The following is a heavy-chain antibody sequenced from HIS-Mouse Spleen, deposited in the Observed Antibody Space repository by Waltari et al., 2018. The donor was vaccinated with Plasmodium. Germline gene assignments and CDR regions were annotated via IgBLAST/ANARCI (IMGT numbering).Heavy chain of an antibody. CDR3: ARGQLGIDAFDI. Sequence: QVQLQQWGAGLLKPSETLSLTCAVYGGSFSGYYWSWIRQPPGKGLEWIGEINHSGSTNYNPSLKSRVTISVDTSKNQFSLKLSSVTAADTAVYYCARGQLGIDAFDIWGQWTMVTVSS. CDR2: INHSGST. D-gene: IGHD7-27*01. V-gene: IGHV4-34*01. CDR1: GGSFSGYY. J-gene: IGHJ3*02.